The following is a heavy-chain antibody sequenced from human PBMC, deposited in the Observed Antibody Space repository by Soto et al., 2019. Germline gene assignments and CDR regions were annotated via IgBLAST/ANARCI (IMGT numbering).Heavy chain of an antibody. CDR3: ARARGYLLLNEGSRYFDY. V-gene: IGHV4-61*05. CDR2: IYYSGST. D-gene: IGHD3-22*01. J-gene: IGHJ4*02. CDR1: GCSTSSSLYQ. Sequence: PSETLSLTCTVSGCSTSSSLYQWVWIRQPPGKGLEWIGYIYYSGSTNYNPSLKSRVTISVDTSKNQFSLKLTSVTAADTAVYYCARARGYLLLNEGSRYFDYWGQGTLVTVSS.